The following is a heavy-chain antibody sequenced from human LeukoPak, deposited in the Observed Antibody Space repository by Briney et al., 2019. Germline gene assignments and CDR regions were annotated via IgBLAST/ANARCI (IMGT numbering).Heavy chain of an antibody. D-gene: IGHD3-22*01. CDR1: GFTFDDYA. Sequence: GGSLRLSCAASGFTFDDYAIHWVRQAPGKGLEWVSGISWNSGSIGYADSVKGRFTISRDNAKNSLYLQMNSLRAEDTALYYCAKDSSGYGEDYFDYWGQGTLVTVSS. CDR3: AKDSSGYGEDYFDY. CDR2: ISWNSGSI. V-gene: IGHV3-9*01. J-gene: IGHJ4*02.